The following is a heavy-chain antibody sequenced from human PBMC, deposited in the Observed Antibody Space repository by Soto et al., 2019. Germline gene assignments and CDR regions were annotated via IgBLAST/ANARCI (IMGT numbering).Heavy chain of an antibody. CDR1: GLTFSNAW. J-gene: IGHJ6*02. CDR2: IKSKTDGGTT. Sequence: PGGSLRLSCAASGLTFSNAWMSWVRQAPGKGLEWVGRIKSKTDGGTTDYAAPVKGRFTISRDDSKNTLYLQMNSLKTEDTAVYYCTATTQYPLPYYGMDVWGQGTTVTVSS. V-gene: IGHV3-15*01. D-gene: IGHD2-2*01. CDR3: TATTQYPLPYYGMDV.